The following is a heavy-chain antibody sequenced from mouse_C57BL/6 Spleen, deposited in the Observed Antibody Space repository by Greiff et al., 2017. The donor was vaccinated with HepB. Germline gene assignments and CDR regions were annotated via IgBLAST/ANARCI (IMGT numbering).Heavy chain of an antibody. CDR1: GYTFTSYW. CDR2: IDPSDSET. D-gene: IGHD1-1*01. J-gene: IGHJ1*03. V-gene: IGHV1-52*01. Sequence: QVQLQQPGAELVRPGSSVKLSCKASGYTFTSYWMHWVKQRPIQGLEWIGNIDPSDSETHYNQKFKDKATLTVDKSSSTAYMQLSSLTSEDTAVYYCARKDYGSLHWYFDVWGTGTTVTVSS. CDR3: ARKDYGSLHWYFDV.